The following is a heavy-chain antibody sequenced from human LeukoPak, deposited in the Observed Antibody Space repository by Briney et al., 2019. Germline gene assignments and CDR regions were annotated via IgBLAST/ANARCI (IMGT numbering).Heavy chain of an antibody. CDR2: IYYSGST. J-gene: IGHJ4*02. D-gene: IGHD6-19*01. V-gene: IGHV4-59*08. CDR3: ARAVSGRFDY. Sequence: SETLSLTCTVSGGSISSYYWGRIRQPPGKGLEWIGYIYYSGSTNYNPSLKSRVTISVDTSKNQFSLKLSSVTAADTAVYYCARAVSGRFDYWGQGTLVTVSS. CDR1: GGSISSYY.